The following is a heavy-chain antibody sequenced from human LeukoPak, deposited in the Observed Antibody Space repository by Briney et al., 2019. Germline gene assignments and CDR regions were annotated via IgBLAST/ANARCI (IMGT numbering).Heavy chain of an antibody. J-gene: IGHJ4*02. D-gene: IGHD3/OR15-3a*01. Sequence: SVKVSCKASGGTFSSYAISWVRQAPGQGLEWMGGIIPIFGTANYAQKFQGRVTITTDESTSTAYMELSSLRSEDTAVYYCARVGSLDRYYFDYWGQGTLVTVSS. V-gene: IGHV1-69*05. CDR2: IIPIFGTA. CDR3: ARVGSLDRYYFDY. CDR1: GGTFSSYA.